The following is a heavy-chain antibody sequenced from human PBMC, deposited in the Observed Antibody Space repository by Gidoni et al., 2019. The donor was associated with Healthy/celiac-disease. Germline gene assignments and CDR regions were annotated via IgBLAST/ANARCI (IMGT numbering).Heavy chain of an antibody. CDR2: IIPILGIA. V-gene: IGHV1-69*04. CDR3: ARGITMVRGVNYYYYGMDV. J-gene: IGHJ6*02. D-gene: IGHD3-10*01. Sequence: WVRQAPGQGLEWIGRIIPILGIANYAQKFQGRVTITADKSTSTAYMELSSLRSEDTAVYYCARGITMVRGVNYYYYGMDVWGQGTTVTVSS.